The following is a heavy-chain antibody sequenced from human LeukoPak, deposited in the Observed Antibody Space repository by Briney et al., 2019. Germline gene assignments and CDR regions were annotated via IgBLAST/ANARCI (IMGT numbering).Heavy chain of an antibody. CDR3: AKDSGGRDFDY. CDR2: IRYDGSNK. V-gene: IGHV3-30*02. CDR1: GFTFSSYG. J-gene: IGHJ4*02. D-gene: IGHD3-16*01. Sequence: PGGSLRLSCAASGFTFSSYGIHWVRQAPGKGLEWVAFIRYDGSNKYYADSVRGRFTISRDNSKNTLYLQVNSLRAEHTAVYYCAKDSGGRDFDYWGQGTLVTVSS.